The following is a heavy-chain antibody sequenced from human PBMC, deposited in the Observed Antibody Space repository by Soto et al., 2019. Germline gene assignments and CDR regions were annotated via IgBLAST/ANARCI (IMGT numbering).Heavy chain of an antibody. CDR2: INGSGGST. D-gene: IGHD3-10*01. J-gene: IGHJ4*02. CDR3: AKAGLLWFGELSDGVVDY. V-gene: IGHV3-23*01. Sequence: EVQLLESGGGLVQPGGSLRLSCAASGFTFSSYAMSWVRQAPGKGLEWVSAINGSGGSTYYADSVKGRFTISRDNSKNTLYLQMNSLRAEDTAVYYCAKAGLLWFGELSDGVVDYWGQGTLVTVSS. CDR1: GFTFSSYA.